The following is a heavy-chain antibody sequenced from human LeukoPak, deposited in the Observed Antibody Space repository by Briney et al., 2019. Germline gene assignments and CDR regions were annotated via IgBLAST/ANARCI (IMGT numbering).Heavy chain of an antibody. V-gene: IGHV4-34*01. CDR1: AGSFRGYL. CDR2: IDHSGST. D-gene: IGHD3-22*01. J-gene: IGHJ4*02. Sequence: SETLSLTCAVYAGSFRGYLWSWIRQPPGKGLEWIGEIDHSGSTNYNPSLKGRVTISVDASRNQFSLRLTSVTAADPAVYYCARIPYYYDYEYDTYLDYWGQGSLVIVSS. CDR3: ARIPYYYDYEYDTYLDY.